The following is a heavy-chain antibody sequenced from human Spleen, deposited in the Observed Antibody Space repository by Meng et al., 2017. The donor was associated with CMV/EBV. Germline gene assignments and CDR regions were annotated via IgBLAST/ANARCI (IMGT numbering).Heavy chain of an antibody. V-gene: IGHV4-30-4*01. Sequence: ISSGDYYWSWSRQRPGKGLEWIGYIYYSGSTYYNPSLESRVTISVDTSKNQFSLKLSSVTAADTAVYYCARTGGYCSSTSCSNWFDPWGQGTLVTVSS. CDR1: ISSGDYY. CDR3: ARTGGYCSSTSCSNWFDP. D-gene: IGHD2-2*01. CDR2: IYYSGST. J-gene: IGHJ5*02.